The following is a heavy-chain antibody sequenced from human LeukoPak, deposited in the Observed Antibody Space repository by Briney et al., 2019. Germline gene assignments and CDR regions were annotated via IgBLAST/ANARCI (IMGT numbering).Heavy chain of an antibody. CDR1: GYTFITYW. CDR3: ARQGLPGGPSLGFDY. Sequence: GESLKISCKGSGYTFITYWIGWVRQMPEKGLEWMGTIYPGDSDTRYSPSFQGQVTISADKSIGTAYLQWTSLKASDTAMYYCARQGLPGGPSLGFDYWGQGTLVTVSS. J-gene: IGHJ4*02. D-gene: IGHD2-8*02. CDR2: IYPGDSDT. V-gene: IGHV5-51*01.